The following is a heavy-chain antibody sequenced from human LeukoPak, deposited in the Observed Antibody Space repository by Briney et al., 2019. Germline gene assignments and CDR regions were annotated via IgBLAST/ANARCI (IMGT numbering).Heavy chain of an antibody. Sequence: GGSLRLSCAASGFTFSDYYMSWIRQAPGKGLEWVAYISSSSSYTNNADSVKGRFTISRDNAKNSLYLQMNSLRAEDTAVFYCARVYCSGGNCFSYFDYWGQGTLVTVSS. CDR3: ARVYCSGGNCFSYFDY. CDR1: GFTFSDYY. CDR2: ISSSSSYT. J-gene: IGHJ4*02. V-gene: IGHV3-11*06. D-gene: IGHD2-15*01.